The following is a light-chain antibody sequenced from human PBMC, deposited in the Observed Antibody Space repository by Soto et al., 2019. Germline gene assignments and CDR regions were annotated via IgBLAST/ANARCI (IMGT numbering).Light chain of an antibody. CDR2: GAS. V-gene: IGKV3-20*01. CDR1: QTVSNTY. CDR3: QQYGALPPT. J-gene: IGKJ4*01. Sequence: ESVLTQFPGALSLSPGERVTLSCRASQTVSNTYLAWYQQKSGQAPKFLIYGASNRATGIPDRFSGSGSGTDFTLTISRLEPEDFAVYYCQQYGALPPTFGGGTKVEIK.